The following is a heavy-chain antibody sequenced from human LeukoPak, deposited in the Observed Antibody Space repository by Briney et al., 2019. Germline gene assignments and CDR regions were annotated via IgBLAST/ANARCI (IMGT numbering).Heavy chain of an antibody. J-gene: IGHJ6*02. Sequence: GGSLRLSCEASKFTFSLYNMNWVRQAPGKGLEWVSYISSSSSTIYYADSVKGRFTVSRDNAKSSLYLQINSLRDEDTAVYYCARDLLMGYGMDVWGQGTMVTVSS. CDR1: KFTFSLYN. CDR3: ARDLLMGYGMDV. CDR2: ISSSSSTI. D-gene: IGHD3-16*01. V-gene: IGHV3-48*02.